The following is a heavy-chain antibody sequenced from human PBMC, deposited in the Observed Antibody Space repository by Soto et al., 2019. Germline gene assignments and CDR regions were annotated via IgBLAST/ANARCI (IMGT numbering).Heavy chain of an antibody. CDR1: GFSLSTSGVG. V-gene: IGHV2-5*02. D-gene: IGHD3-10*01. Sequence: QITLKESGPTLVKPTQTLTLTCTFSGFSLSTSGVGVGWIRQPPGKALEWLALIYWDDDKRYSPSLKSRLTITKDTSKNHVVPTRTNMDPVDTATYYCAQLQYYCGSGSYRHADACDIWGQGTMFTFSS. CDR2: IYWDDDK. J-gene: IGHJ3*02. CDR3: AQLQYYCGSGSYRHADACDI.